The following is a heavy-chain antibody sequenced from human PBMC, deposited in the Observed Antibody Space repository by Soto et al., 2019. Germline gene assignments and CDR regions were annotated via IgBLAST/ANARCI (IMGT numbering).Heavy chain of an antibody. CDR3: ARAAYCGSDSCSDAFDI. CDR2: INAGNGNT. D-gene: IGHD2-21*02. V-gene: IGHV1-3*01. J-gene: IGHJ3*02. CDR1: GYTFTNYA. Sequence: QVQLVQSGAEVKKSGASVKVSCKASGYTFTNYAMHCVRQAPGQRLEWMGWINAGNGNTQYSQQFQGRVTITRDTSASTDYMELSSLRSEDTAVYYCARAAYCGSDSCSDAFDIWGQGTVVTVSS.